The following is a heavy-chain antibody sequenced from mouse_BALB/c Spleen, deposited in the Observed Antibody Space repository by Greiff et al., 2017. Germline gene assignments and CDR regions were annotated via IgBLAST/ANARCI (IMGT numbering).Heavy chain of an antibody. CDR2: IYPYNGGT. V-gene: IGHV1S29*02. Sequence: EVKLQESGPELVKPGASVKISCKASGYTFTDYNMHWVKQSHGKSLEWIGYIYPYNGGTGYNQKFKSKATLTVDNSSSTAYMELRSLTSEDSAVYYCARWEVRRYFDVWGAGTTVTVSS. D-gene: IGHD2-14*01. CDR1: GYTFTDYN. CDR3: ARWEVRRYFDV. J-gene: IGHJ1*01.